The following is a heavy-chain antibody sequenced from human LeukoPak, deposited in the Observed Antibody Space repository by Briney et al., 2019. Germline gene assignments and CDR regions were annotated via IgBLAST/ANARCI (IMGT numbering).Heavy chain of an antibody. CDR3: AKDQYYDSSGYSDY. J-gene: IGHJ4*02. V-gene: IGHV3-43*02. D-gene: IGHD3-22*01. CDR1: GFTFDDYA. Sequence: GGSLRLSCAASGFTFDDYAMHWVRQAPGKGLEWVSLISGDGGSTYYADSVKGRFTISRDNSKNSLYLQVNSLRTEDTALYYCAKDQYYDSSGYSDYWGQGTLVTVSS. CDR2: ISGDGGST.